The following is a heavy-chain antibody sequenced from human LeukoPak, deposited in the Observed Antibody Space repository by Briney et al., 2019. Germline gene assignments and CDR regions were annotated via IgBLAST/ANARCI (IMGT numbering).Heavy chain of an antibody. CDR2: INPNSGGT. V-gene: IGHV1-2*02. D-gene: IGHD3-3*01. CDR1: GYTFTGYY. CDR3: ARGDYDFWSGREYFQH. J-gene: IGHJ1*01. Sequence: ASVKVSCKASGYTFTGYYMHWVRQAPGQGLEWMGWINPNSGGTKYAQKFQGRVTMTRDTSISTAYMELSRLRSDDTAVYYCARGDYDFWSGREYFQHWGQGTLVTVSS.